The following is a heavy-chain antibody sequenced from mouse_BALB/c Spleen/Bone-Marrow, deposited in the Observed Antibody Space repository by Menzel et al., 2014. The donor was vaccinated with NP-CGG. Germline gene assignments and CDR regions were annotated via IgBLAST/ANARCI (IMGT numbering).Heavy chain of an antibody. Sequence: EVQLQQSGPGLVKPSQSLSLTCSVTGYSITSGYYWNWIRQFPGNKLEWMGYISYDGNNNYNPSLKNRISITRDTSKNHFFLKLNSVTTEDTATYYCAREDYGNYDSFDYWGQGTTLTVSS. CDR1: GYSITSGYY. CDR3: AREDYGNYDSFDY. CDR2: ISYDGNN. J-gene: IGHJ2*01. D-gene: IGHD2-1*01. V-gene: IGHV3-6*02.